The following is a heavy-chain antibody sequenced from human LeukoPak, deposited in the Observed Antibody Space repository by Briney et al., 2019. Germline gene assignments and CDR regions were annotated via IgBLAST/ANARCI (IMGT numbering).Heavy chain of an antibody. Sequence: GASVKVSCKASGYTFTSYGISWVRQAPGQGLEWMGWISAYNGNTNYAQKLQGRVTMTTDTSTSTAYMELRSLRSDDTAVYYCARVAWFGESNYYYGMDVWGQGTTVTVSS. V-gene: IGHV1-18*01. CDR3: ARVAWFGESNYYYGMDV. CDR2: ISAYNGNT. CDR1: GYTFTSYG. J-gene: IGHJ6*02. D-gene: IGHD3-10*01.